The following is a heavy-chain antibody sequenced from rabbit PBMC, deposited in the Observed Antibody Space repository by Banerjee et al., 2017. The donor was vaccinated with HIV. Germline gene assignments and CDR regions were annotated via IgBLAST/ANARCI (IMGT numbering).Heavy chain of an antibody. CDR3: ARGDGAYAGAAGYGYATNL. CDR2: INAESGGST. D-gene: IGHD6-1*01. J-gene: IGHJ4*01. V-gene: IGHV1S40*01. Sequence: QSLEESGGDLVKPGASLTLTCTASGFSFSGSYWICWVRQAPGKGLEWIACINAESGGSTCYPSWAKGRFTISRTSSTTVTLQMTSLTAADTATYFCARGDGAYAGAAGYGYATNLWGPGTLVTVS. CDR1: GFSFSGSYW.